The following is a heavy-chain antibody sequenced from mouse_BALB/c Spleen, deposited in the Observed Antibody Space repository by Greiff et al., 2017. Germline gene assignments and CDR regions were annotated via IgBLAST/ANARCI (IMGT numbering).Heavy chain of an antibody. J-gene: IGHJ4*01. CDR1: GFTFSSYG. Sequence: EVQGVESGGDLVKPGGSLKLSCAASGFTFSSYGMSWVRQTPDKRLEWVATISSGGSYTYYPDSVKGRFTISRDNAKNTLYLQMSSLKSEDTAMYYCARQPDYAMDYWGQGTSVTVSS. CDR2: ISSGGSYT. CDR3: ARQPDYAMDY. V-gene: IGHV5-6*01.